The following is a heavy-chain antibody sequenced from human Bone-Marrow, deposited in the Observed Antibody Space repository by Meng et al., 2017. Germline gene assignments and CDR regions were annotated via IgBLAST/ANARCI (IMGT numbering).Heavy chain of an antibody. J-gene: IGHJ6*02. CDR3: ARDLSAITMVRGVIIYYGMDV. Sequence: GGSLRLSCAASGFTVTSNEMSWVRQAPGKGLEWVSSICGDSTYYADSGKGRFTISRDNSKNTLYLQMNSLRAEDTAVYYCARDLSAITMVRGVIIYYGMDVWGQGTTVTVSS. D-gene: IGHD3-10*01. CDR2: ICGDST. V-gene: IGHV3-38-3*01. CDR1: GFTVTSNE.